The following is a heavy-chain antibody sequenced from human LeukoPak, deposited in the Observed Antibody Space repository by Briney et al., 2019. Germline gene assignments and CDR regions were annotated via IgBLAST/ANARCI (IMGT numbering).Heavy chain of an antibody. CDR3: ARSDIYYDFWSGYFTWFDP. Sequence: SETLSLTCTVSGGSISSHYWSWIRPPPGKGLEGIGYIYYSKSTNYNPSLKSRVTISVDTSKNQFSLKLSSVTAADTAVYYCARSDIYYDFWSGYFTWFDPWGQGTLVTVSS. CDR1: GGSISSHY. V-gene: IGHV4-59*11. J-gene: IGHJ5*02. CDR2: IYYSKST. D-gene: IGHD3-3*01.